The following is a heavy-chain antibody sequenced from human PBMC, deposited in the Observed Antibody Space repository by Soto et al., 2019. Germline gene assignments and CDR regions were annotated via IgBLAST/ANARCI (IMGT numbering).Heavy chain of an antibody. CDR2: IIPILGIA. J-gene: IGHJ4*02. D-gene: IGHD6-19*01. CDR1: GGTFSSYT. CDR3: ARGGVAGFDY. Sequence: QVQLVQSGAEVKKPGSSVKVSCKASGGTFSSYTVSWVRQVPGQGLEWMGRIIPILGIANYAQKFQGGVTITADKSTSTAYMELSSLRSEDTAVYYCARGGVAGFDYSGQRTLVTVSS. V-gene: IGHV1-69*02.